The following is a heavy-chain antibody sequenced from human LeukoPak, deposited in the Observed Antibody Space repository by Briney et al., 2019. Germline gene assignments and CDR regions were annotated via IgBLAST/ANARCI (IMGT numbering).Heavy chain of an antibody. V-gene: IGHV3-74*01. CDR2: INGDGNTI. CDR3: AKPEVPLPELLLKN. CDR1: GFTFSSYW. D-gene: IGHD1-26*01. J-gene: IGHJ4*02. Sequence: GGSLRLSCAASGFTFSSYWMHWVRQAPGKGLVWVSRINGDGNTINYADSVRGRFTISRDNSKNTLYLQMNSLRAEDTAVYYCAKPEVPLPELLLKNWGQGTLVTVSS.